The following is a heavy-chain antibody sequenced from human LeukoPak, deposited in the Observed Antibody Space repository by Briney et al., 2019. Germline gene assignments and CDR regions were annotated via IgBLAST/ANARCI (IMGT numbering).Heavy chain of an antibody. Sequence: SETLSLTCTVSGGSISSYYWSWIRQPAGKGLEWIGRIYTSGSTNYNPSLKSRVTMSVDTSKNQFSLKLSSVTAADAAVYYCARQRAVAGIKRSAFDIWGQGTMVTVSS. J-gene: IGHJ3*02. CDR3: ARQRAVAGIKRSAFDI. V-gene: IGHV4-4*07. CDR2: IYTSGST. D-gene: IGHD6-19*01. CDR1: GGSISSYY.